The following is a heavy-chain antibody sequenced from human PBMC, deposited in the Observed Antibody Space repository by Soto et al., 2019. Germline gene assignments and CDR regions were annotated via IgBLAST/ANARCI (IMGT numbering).Heavy chain of an antibody. CDR2: IIPIIDTT. Sequence: QVQLVQSGSEVKEPGSSVRVSCKASGSSINRSAFSWVRQAPGQGLKWMGRIIPIIDTTNYAQNFQDRVSIVADKSMNIVYMELGSLTSEDTAVYFCVREPTLVRGVATYYYYGMDVWGQGTAITVS. CDR1: GSSINRSA. CDR3: VREPTLVRGVATYYYYGMDV. J-gene: IGHJ6*02. V-gene: IGHV1-69*08. D-gene: IGHD3-10*01.